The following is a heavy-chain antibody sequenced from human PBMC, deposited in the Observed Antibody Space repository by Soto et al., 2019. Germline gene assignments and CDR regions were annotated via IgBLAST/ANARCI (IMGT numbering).Heavy chain of an antibody. CDR1: GFTFSNAW. V-gene: IGHV3-15*07. CDR2: IKSKNDGGTT. CDR3: TSSNYDFWSGYYYFDH. D-gene: IGHD3-3*01. Sequence: GGSLRLSCAASGFTFSNAWMNRVRQAPGKGLEWVGRIKSKNDGGTTDYAAPVKGRFTISRDDSKNTLYLQMNSLKTEDTAVYYCTSSNYDFWSGYYYFDHWGQGTLVTVSS. J-gene: IGHJ4*02.